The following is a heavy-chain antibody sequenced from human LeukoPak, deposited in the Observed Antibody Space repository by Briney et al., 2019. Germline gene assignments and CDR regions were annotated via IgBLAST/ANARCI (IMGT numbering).Heavy chain of an antibody. J-gene: IGHJ4*02. CDR2: IKQDGSEK. Sequence: GGSLRLSCAASGFTFTNAWMSWVRQAPGKGLEWVGNIKQDGSEKYYVDSVKGRFTISRDNAKNSLYLQTNSLRVEDTAVYYCARSSSPNTPMGYWGQGALVTVSS. CDR1: GFTFTNAW. V-gene: IGHV3-7*01. D-gene: IGHD6-13*01. CDR3: ARSSSPNTPMGY.